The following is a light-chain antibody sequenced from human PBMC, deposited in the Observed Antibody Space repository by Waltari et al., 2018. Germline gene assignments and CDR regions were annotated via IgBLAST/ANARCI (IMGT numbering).Light chain of an antibody. CDR1: QSPLHINGNTY. Sequence: IVMTQTPLSLPITPGEPASISCRSSQSPLHINGNTYFHWYLQKPGQSPQLLIYGGSNRASGVPDRFSGSGSGTDFTLKISKVEAEDVGVYYCVQAIAFPFTFGPGTKLDIK. CDR2: GGS. J-gene: IGKJ3*01. CDR3: VQAIAFPFT. V-gene: IGKV2-40*01.